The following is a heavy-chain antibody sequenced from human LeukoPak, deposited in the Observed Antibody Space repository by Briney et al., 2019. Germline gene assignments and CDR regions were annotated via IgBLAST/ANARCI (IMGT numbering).Heavy chain of an antibody. J-gene: IGHJ4*02. V-gene: IGHV4-34*01. Sequence: SETLSLTCAVYGGSFSSYYWSWIRQPPGKGLEWIGEINHSGGTNYNPSLKSRVTISVDTSKKQFSLKLSSVTAADTAVYYCVTYYFDSSGPKKNYWGQGTLVTVSS. CDR1: GGSFSSYY. CDR3: VTYYFDSSGPKKNY. CDR2: INHSGGT. D-gene: IGHD3-22*01.